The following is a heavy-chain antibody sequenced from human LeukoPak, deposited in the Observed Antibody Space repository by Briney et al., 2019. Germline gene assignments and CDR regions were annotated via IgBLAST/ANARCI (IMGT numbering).Heavy chain of an antibody. V-gene: IGHV3-21*01. J-gene: IGHJ4*02. D-gene: IGHD2-15*01. CDR3: ARDPALVAATPYYFDY. Sequence: WGAPRISSAAPGFTFRSYSMKWGPQAPGKGVEGVSSINSSSSYIYYADSVKGRFTISRDNAKNSLYLQMNSLRAEDTAVYYCARDPALVAATPYYFDYWGQGTLVTVSS. CDR1: GFTFRSYS. CDR2: INSSSSYI.